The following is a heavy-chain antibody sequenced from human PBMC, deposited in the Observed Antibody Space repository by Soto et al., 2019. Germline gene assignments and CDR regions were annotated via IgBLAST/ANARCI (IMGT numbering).Heavy chain of an antibody. V-gene: IGHV1-24*01. D-gene: IGHD3-9*01. CDR3: ATQGTASYDILTGYPDAFDI. Sequence: GASVKVSCKVSGYTLTELSMHWVRQAPGKGLEWMGGFDPEDGETIYAQKFQGRVTMTEDTSTDTAYMELSSLRSEDTAVYYCATQGTASYDILTGYPDAFDIWGQGTMVTVSS. CDR2: FDPEDGET. CDR1: GYTLTELS. J-gene: IGHJ3*02.